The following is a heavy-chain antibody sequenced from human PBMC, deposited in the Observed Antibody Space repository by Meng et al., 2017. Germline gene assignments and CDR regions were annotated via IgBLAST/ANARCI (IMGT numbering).Heavy chain of an antibody. D-gene: IGHD6-19*01. CDR1: GGTFSSYA. J-gene: IGHJ4*02. Sequence: QGRSVRSGAEVKKPGSSVKVSCKASGGTFSSYAISWVRQAPGQGLEWMGGIIPIFGTANYAQKFQGRVTITADKSTSTAYMELSSLRSEDTAVYYCHSGWYQTGDDYWGQGTLVTVSS. CDR2: IIPIFGTA. CDR3: HSGWYQTGDDY. V-gene: IGHV1-69*06.